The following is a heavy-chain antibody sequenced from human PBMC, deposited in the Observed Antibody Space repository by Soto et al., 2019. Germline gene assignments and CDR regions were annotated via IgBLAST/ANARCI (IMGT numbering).Heavy chain of an antibody. CDR2: INHSGST. D-gene: IGHD2-15*01. V-gene: IGHV4-34*01. J-gene: IGHJ5*02. CDR1: GGSFGGYY. Sequence: SETLSLTCAVYGGSFGGYYWSWIRQPPGKGLEWIGEINHSGSTNYNPSLKSRVTISVDTSKNQFSLKLSSVTAADTAVYYCARGRYHGIGYCSGGSCYQTGYWFDPWGQGTLVTVSS. CDR3: ARGRYHGIGYCSGGSCYQTGYWFDP.